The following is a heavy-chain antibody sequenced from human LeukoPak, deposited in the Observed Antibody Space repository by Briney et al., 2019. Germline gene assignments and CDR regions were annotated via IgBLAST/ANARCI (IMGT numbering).Heavy chain of an antibody. D-gene: IGHD3-22*01. CDR2: ISWNSGSI. CDR1: GFTFDDYA. J-gene: IGHJ4*02. V-gene: IGHV3-9*01. Sequence: GRSLRLSCAASGFTFDDYAMHWVRQAPGKGLEWVSGISWNSGSIGYADSVKGRFTISGDNAKNSLYLQMNSLRAEDTALYYCAKDISEDYDSSGNFDYWGQGTLVTVSS. CDR3: AKDISEDYDSSGNFDY.